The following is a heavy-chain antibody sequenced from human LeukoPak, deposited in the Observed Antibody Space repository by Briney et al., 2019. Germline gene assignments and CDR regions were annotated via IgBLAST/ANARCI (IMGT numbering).Heavy chain of an antibody. Sequence: GGSLRLSCAASGFTFSSYEMNWVRQAPGKGLEWVSYISSSGSTIYYADSVKGRFTISRDNAKNSLYLQMNSLRAEDTAVYYCARDYLTDTIFGVVTKDFDYWGQGTLVTVSS. CDR1: GFTFSSYE. CDR2: ISSSGSTI. V-gene: IGHV3-48*03. CDR3: ARDYLTDTIFGVVTKDFDY. D-gene: IGHD3-3*01. J-gene: IGHJ4*02.